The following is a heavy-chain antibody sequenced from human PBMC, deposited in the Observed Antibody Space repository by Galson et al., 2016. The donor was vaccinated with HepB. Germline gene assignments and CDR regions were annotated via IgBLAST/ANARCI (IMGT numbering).Heavy chain of an antibody. Sequence: ETLSLTCTVSGGSISSYYWSWIRQPPGKGLEWIGYIYYSGSANYNPSLKSRVTISVDTSKNQFSLKLSSVTAADTAVYYCARVRNYYDSSGYKHYFDYWGQGTLVTVSS. CDR1: GGSISSYY. J-gene: IGHJ4*02. CDR3: ARVRNYYDSSGYKHYFDY. CDR2: IYYSGSA. D-gene: IGHD3-22*01. V-gene: IGHV4-59*01.